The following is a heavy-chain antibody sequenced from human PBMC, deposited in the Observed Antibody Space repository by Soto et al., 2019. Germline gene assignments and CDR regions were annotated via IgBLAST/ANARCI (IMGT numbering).Heavy chain of an antibody. V-gene: IGHV1-69*12. CDR3: ARDHLAVAGPYNWFDH. D-gene: IGHD6-19*01. J-gene: IGHJ5*02. CDR2: IIPIFGTA. CDR1: GGTFSSYA. Sequence: QVQLVQSGAEVKKPGSSVKVSCKASGGTFSSYAISWVRQAPGQGLEWMGGIIPIFGTANYAQKFQGRVTVTADESTSTAYRELRSLRSEDTAGYYCARDHLAVAGPYNWFDHGGQGTMVTVSS.